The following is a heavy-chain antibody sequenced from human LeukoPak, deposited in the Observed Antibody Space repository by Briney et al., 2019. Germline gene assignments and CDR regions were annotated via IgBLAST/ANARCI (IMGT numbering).Heavy chain of an antibody. D-gene: IGHD3-10*01. Sequence: PSETLSLTCTVSGGSINGYYWNWLRQPPGKGLEWIGYIYNRGATNSNPSLKSRVTTSMDTSRKQFSLRLSSVSAADTAVYYCAGVLSGRRPFEIWGQGTLVTVSS. CDR2: IYNRGAT. J-gene: IGHJ4*02. CDR1: GGSINGYY. CDR3: AGVLSGRRPFEI. V-gene: IGHV4-59*03.